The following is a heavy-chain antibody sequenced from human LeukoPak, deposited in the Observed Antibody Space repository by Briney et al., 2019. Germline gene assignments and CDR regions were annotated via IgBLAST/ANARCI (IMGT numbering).Heavy chain of an antibody. CDR1: GYSITSYW. D-gene: IGHD6-13*01. J-gene: IGHJ4*02. Sequence: GESLRISCKGSGYSITSYWISWVRQMPGKGLEWMGRIDPSDAYTNYSPSFQGHVTISSDKSIKTAYLQWSSLKASDTAMYYCARHEGYSSSAEVYWGQGTLVTVSS. CDR3: ARHEGYSSSAEVY. V-gene: IGHV5-10-1*01. CDR2: IDPSDAYT.